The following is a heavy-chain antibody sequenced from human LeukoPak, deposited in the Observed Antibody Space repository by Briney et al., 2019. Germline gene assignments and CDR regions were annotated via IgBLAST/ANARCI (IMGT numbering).Heavy chain of an antibody. V-gene: IGHV5-10-1*01. Sequence: GESLKISFKGSGYSFTSYWISWVRQMPGKGLEWMGRIDPSDSYTNYSPSFQGHVTISADKSISTAYLQWNSLKASDTAMYYCARQDGSSWYFDYWGQGTLVTVSS. CDR2: IDPSDSYT. CDR3: ARQDGSSWYFDY. CDR1: GYSFTSYW. D-gene: IGHD6-13*01. J-gene: IGHJ4*02.